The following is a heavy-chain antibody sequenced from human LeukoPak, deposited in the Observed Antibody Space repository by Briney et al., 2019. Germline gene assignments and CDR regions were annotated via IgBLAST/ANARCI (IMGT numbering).Heavy chain of an antibody. Sequence: SQTLSLTCAISGDSVSSDIAAWNWIRQSPSRGLEWLGRTYYRSKWYNDYSAFVKSRIIINPDTSKNQFSLRLNSVTPEDTAVYYCARAVAGTKGWFNSWGQGTLVTVSS. CDR1: GDSVSSDIAA. J-gene: IGHJ5*01. D-gene: IGHD1-1*01. CDR2: TYYRSKWYN. V-gene: IGHV6-1*01. CDR3: ARAVAGTKGWFNS.